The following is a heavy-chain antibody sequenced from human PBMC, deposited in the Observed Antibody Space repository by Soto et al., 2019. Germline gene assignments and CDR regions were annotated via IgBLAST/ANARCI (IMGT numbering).Heavy chain of an antibody. CDR3: AKDLGQLVDKTYYYYMDV. J-gene: IGHJ6*03. D-gene: IGHD6-6*01. V-gene: IGHV3-23*01. CDR2: ISGSGGST. CDR1: GFTFSSYA. Sequence: GGSLRLSCAASGFTFSSYAMSWVRQAPGKGLEWVSAISGSGGSTYYADSVKGRFTISRDNSKNTLYLQMNSLRAEDTAVYYCAKDLGQLVDKTYYYYMDVWGKGTTVTVSS.